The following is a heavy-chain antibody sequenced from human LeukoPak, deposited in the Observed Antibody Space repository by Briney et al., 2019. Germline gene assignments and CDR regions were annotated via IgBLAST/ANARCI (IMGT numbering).Heavy chain of an antibody. V-gene: IGHV4-39*07. J-gene: IGHJ6*02. CDR2: IYYSGNT. CDR1: GGSISSSSYS. D-gene: IGHD2-15*01. Sequence: SETLSLTCTVSGGSISSSSYSWGWIRQPPGKGLEWIGSIYYSGNTYYNPSLKSRVTISVDTSKNQFSLKLSSVTAADTAVYYCALRFDIVVVVAATGGRGYYGMDVWGQGTTVTVSS. CDR3: ALRFDIVVVVAATGGRGYYGMDV.